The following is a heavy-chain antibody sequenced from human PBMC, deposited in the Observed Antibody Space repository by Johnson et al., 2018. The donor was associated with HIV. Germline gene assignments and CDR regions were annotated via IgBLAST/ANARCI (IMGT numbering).Heavy chain of an antibody. D-gene: IGHD3-22*01. J-gene: IGHJ3*02. CDR1: GFAFTNYD. CDR3: AKGMDYYDSSGYYRRVYDAFD. Sequence: QVQLVESGGAVVQPGGSLRLSCAASGFAFTNYDMHWVRQAPGKGLEWVAFIRSDGSDEHYVDSVKGRLTISRDNAKNSLYLQMNSLRAEDTAVYYCAKGMDYYDSSGYYRRVYDAFD. V-gene: IGHV3-30*02. CDR2: IRSDGSDE.